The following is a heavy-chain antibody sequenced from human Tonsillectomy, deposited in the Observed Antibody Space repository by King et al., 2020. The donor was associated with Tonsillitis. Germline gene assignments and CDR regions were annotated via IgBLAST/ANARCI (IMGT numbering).Heavy chain of an antibody. J-gene: IGHJ4*02. Sequence: VQLVESGGGLVQPGGSLRLSCAASGFTFSTYAMSWVRQPPGKGLEWVSGISGSGGSTYYADSVRGRFTISRDNSKNTLYMQMNSLRADEPAVDYCANYDFWSGTLDYWGQGTLVTVSS. CDR3: ANYDFWSGTLDY. CDR1: GFTFSTYA. D-gene: IGHD3-3*01. CDR2: ISGSGGST. V-gene: IGHV3-23*04.